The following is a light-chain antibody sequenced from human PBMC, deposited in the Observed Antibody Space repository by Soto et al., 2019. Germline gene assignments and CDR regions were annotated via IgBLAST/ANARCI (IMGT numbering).Light chain of an antibody. CDR2: YTS. Sequence: EIVLTQSPATLSSSPGETATLSCRASQYVGTRLAWYQHKPGQAPRLLIYYTSNRATGIPARFSGSGSGTDFTLTINSLAPEDFAIYYCHQRQSWPRTVGQGTKV. CDR3: HQRQSWPRT. V-gene: IGKV3-11*01. J-gene: IGKJ1*01. CDR1: QYVGTR.